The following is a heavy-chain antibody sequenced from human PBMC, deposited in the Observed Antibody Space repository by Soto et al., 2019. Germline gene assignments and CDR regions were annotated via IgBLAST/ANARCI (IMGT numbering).Heavy chain of an antibody. CDR2: ISWNSGSI. J-gene: IGHJ4*02. CDR3: AKGYYGSGSPDY. D-gene: IGHD3-10*01. Sequence: GWSLRLSCAASGFTFDDYALHWVLQAPGKGLEWVSGISWNSGSIGYADSVKGLFTISRDNAKNSLYLQMNSRRAEDTALYPCAKGYYGSGSPDYWGQGTLVTVSS. CDR1: GFTFDDYA. V-gene: IGHV3-9*01.